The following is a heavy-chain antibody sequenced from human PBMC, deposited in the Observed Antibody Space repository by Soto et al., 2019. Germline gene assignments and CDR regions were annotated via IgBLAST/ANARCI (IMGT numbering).Heavy chain of an antibody. CDR3: TRILDVAGINTFVY. V-gene: IGHV5-51*01. J-gene: IGHJ4*01. Sequence: GGSLRLSCAASGFTFSSYWMSWVRQAPGKGLEWMGMIYPGESDTRYSPSFQGQFSISADKSITTAYLQWRSLKASDTGMYYCTRILDVAGINTFVYCGQLILVTVSS. D-gene: IGHD6-19*01. CDR1: GFTFSSYW. CDR2: IYPGESDT.